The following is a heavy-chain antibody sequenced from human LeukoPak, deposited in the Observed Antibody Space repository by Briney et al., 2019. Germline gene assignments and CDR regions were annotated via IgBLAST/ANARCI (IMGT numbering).Heavy chain of an antibody. CDR2: INVDGSTI. V-gene: IGHV3-48*02. D-gene: IGHD2/OR15-2a*01. CDR1: GFTFSNYA. J-gene: IGHJ5*02. CDR3: ARDRPNILGFDP. Sequence: GGSLRLSCAASGFTFSNYAMIWVRQAPGKSLEWLSYINVDGSTIYYAGSVKGRFTVARDSAKNSVYLQMNSLRHEDTAVYYCARDRPNILGFDPWGQGTLVTVSS.